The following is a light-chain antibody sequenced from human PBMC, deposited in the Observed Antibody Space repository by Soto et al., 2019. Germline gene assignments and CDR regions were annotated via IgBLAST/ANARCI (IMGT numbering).Light chain of an antibody. Sequence: QAVVTQPPSVSGAPGQRVTISCTGSNSNIGAAYGVHWYQQLPGTAPKVLIYGNSNRPSGVPDRFSASKSGTSASLAITGLQAEDEADYYCQSYDSSLSAWVFGGGTKVTVL. J-gene: IGLJ3*02. CDR3: QSYDSSLSAWV. CDR2: GNS. CDR1: NSNIGAAYG. V-gene: IGLV1-40*01.